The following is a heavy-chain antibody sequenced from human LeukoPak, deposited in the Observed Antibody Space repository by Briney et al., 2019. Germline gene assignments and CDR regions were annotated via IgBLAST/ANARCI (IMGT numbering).Heavy chain of an antibody. V-gene: IGHV1-69*05. D-gene: IGHD6-19*01. J-gene: IGHJ6*03. CDR3: ATVAGYYYYYYMDV. Sequence: SSVKVSCKASGGTFSSYAISWVRQAPGQGLEWMGGIIPIFGTANYAQKFQGRVTITTDESTSTAYMGLSSLRSEDTAVYYCATVAGYYYYYYMDVWGKGTTVTVSS. CDR1: GGTFSSYA. CDR2: IIPIFGTA.